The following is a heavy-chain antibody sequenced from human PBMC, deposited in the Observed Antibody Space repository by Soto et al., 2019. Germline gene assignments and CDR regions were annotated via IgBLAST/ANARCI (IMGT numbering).Heavy chain of an antibody. D-gene: IGHD3-22*01. J-gene: IGHJ4*02. Sequence: PSETLSLTCTVSGGSISSGDYYWSWIRQPPGKGLEWIGYIYYSGSTYYNPSLKSRVTISVDTSKNQFSLKLSSVTAADTAVYYCARVLPYYYDSSGYFLAYWGQGTLVTVSS. V-gene: IGHV4-30-4*01. CDR3: ARVLPYYYDSSGYFLAY. CDR2: IYYSGST. CDR1: GGSISSGDYY.